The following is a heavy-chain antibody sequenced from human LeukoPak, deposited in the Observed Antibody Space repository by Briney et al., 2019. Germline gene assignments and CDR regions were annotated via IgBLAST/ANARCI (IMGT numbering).Heavy chain of an antibody. CDR1: RFTFTNYR. J-gene: IGHJ4*02. D-gene: IGHD1-20*01. Sequence: PGGSLRLSCAASRFTFTNYRMGWVRQAPGKGLEWVANIEPDGSKTYYVGSVRGRFTISRDNAKNLLYLHMNSLRAGDTAVYYCARITGTFDYWGQGTLVTVSS. CDR3: ARITGTFDY. CDR2: IEPDGSKT. V-gene: IGHV3-7*01.